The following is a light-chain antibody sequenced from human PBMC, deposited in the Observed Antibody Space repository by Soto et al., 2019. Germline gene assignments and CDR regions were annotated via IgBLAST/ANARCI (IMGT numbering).Light chain of an antibody. CDR1: ESISTW. CDR2: GAS. J-gene: IGKJ1*01. Sequence: DIQSTKCPFPLTASVGDRVTITFRASESISTWLAWYQQKPGKAPKLLIYGASSLQSGVPPRFSGDGSETDFTLTISSLQPDDFGTYYCQQYCSSWSFGQGTKVDIK. V-gene: IGKV1-5*03. CDR3: QQYCSSWS.